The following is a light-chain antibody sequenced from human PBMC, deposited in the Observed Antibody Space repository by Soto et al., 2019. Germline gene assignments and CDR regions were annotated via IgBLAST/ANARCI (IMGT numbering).Light chain of an antibody. CDR2: DAS. CDR1: QSISSW. V-gene: IGKV1-5*01. J-gene: IGKJ1*01. CDR3: QQYKSYWT. Sequence: DIQMTPSPSTLSASVVDRVTITCRASQSISSWLAWYQQKPGKAPKLLIYDASSLETGVPSRFSGSGSGTEFTLTINSLQPDDFATYYCQQYKSYWTFGQGTKVDIK.